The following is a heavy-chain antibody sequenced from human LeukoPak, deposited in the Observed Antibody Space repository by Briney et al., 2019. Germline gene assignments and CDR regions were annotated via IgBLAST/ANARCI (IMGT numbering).Heavy chain of an antibody. J-gene: IGHJ4*02. Sequence: ASVKVSCKASGYPFINYHMHWVRQAPGQGLEWLGIINPRDDYKNYAQKFQGRITITRDTSTSTVYMDLSSLTSDDTAVYYCARDGGSYSADYWGQRTLVTVSS. D-gene: IGHD1-26*01. CDR3: ARDGGSYSADY. V-gene: IGHV1-46*01. CDR2: INPRDDYK. CDR1: GYPFINYH.